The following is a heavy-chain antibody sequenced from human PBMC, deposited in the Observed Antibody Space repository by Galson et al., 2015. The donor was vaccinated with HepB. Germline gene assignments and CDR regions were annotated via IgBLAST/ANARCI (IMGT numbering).Heavy chain of an antibody. CDR3: ARVFYGDLYFDY. CDR1: GFTFSDYY. J-gene: IGHJ4*02. V-gene: IGHV3-11*03. D-gene: IGHD4-17*01. CDR2: ISSSSSYT. Sequence: SLRLSCAASGFTFSDYYMSWIRQAPGKGLEWVSYISSSSSYTNYADSVKGRFTISRDNAKNSLYLQMNSLRAEDTAVYYCARVFYGDLYFDYWGQGTLVTVSS.